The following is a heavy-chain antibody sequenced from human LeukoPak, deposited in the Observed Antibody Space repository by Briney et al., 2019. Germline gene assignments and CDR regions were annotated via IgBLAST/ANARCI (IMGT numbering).Heavy chain of an antibody. Sequence: PSETLSLTCTVSGGSISSGDYYRSWIRQPPGKGLEWIGYIYYSGSTYYNPSLKSRVTISVDTSKNQFSLKLSSVTAADTAVYYCARNDMITFGGVFGFDYWGQGTLVTVSS. CDR2: IYYSGST. CDR3: ARNDMITFGGVFGFDY. J-gene: IGHJ4*02. D-gene: IGHD3-16*01. V-gene: IGHV4-30-4*08. CDR1: GGSISSGDYY.